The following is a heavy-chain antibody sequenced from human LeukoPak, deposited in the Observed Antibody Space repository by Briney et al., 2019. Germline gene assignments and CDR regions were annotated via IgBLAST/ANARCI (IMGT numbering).Heavy chain of an antibody. J-gene: IGHJ4*02. D-gene: IGHD3-22*01. CDR1: GFTFSSYN. CDR2: ITSSSSYI. CDR3: ARGQTHYYDSSGYPLGRFDY. V-gene: IGHV3-21*06. Sequence: GGSLRLSCAASGFTFSSYNMNWVRQAPGKGPEWVSSITSSSSYIYYADSVKGRFTISRDNAKNSLYLQMDSLRVEDTAVYYCARGQTHYYDSSGYPLGRFDYWGQGTLVTVSS.